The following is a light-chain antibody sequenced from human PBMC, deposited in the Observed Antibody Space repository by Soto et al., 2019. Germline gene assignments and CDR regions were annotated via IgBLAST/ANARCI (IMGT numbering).Light chain of an antibody. V-gene: IGKV1-5*01. J-gene: IGKJ1*01. CDR1: QSISNC. CDR3: QRYNSYWT. CDR2: DAS. Sequence: DIHMTQSPSTMPASVGDRVTITCRASQSISNCLAWYQQKPGKAPNLLIYDASSLQSGVPSRFSGSGSGTEITLTISSLQPDDFATYYCQRYNSYWTFGQGTKVDIK.